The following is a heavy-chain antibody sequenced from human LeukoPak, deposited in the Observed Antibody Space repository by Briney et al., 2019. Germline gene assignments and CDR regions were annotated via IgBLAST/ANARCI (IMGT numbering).Heavy chain of an antibody. V-gene: IGHV1-18*01. Sequence: VASVKVSCKASVYTFTNYAISWVRQAPGQGLEWMGWISVYNGNTNYAQKLQGRVTMTADTSTTTAYMELRSLRSDDTAVYYCARGYCSSATCRHFDYWGQGALVTVSS. J-gene: IGHJ4*02. CDR2: ISVYNGNT. D-gene: IGHD2-2*01. CDR1: VYTFTNYA. CDR3: ARGYCSSATCRHFDY.